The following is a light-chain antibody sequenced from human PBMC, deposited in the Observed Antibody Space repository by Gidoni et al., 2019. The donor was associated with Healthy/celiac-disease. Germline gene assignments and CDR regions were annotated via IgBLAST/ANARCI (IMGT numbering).Light chain of an antibody. CDR1: QSISSY. CDR3: QQSYSTLWT. V-gene: IGKV1-39*01. CDR2: AAS. Sequence: DIQLTQSPSSLSASVGDRVTITCRASQSISSYLNWYQQKPGKAPTLLIYAASSLQSGVPSRFSGSGSGTDFTLTISSLQPEDFATYYCQQSYSTLWTFGQGTKVEIK. J-gene: IGKJ1*01.